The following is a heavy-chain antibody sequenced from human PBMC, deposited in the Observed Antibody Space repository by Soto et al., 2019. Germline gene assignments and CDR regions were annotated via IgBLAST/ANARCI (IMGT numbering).Heavy chain of an antibody. Sequence: QVQLVESGGGVVQPGRSLRLSCAASGFTFSDFAMHWVRQTPGKGLEWVAIISYDGSSKYYADSVKGRLTISRDNSKNTLYLQMDSLSSEDTAVYYCAKRRVASLPGGSYGMDVWGQGTTVTVSS. V-gene: IGHV3-30-3*02. J-gene: IGHJ6*02. CDR1: GFTFSDFA. CDR3: AKRRVASLPGGSYGMDV. CDR2: ISYDGSSK. D-gene: IGHD5-12*01.